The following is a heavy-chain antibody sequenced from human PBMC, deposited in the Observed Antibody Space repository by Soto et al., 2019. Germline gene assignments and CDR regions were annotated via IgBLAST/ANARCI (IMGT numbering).Heavy chain of an antibody. CDR3: ARDKRDLRFLEWSYYFDY. Sequence: EGSLILSWAASGFTFSHYTMNWVRQAPGKGLEWVSSISHSGTYIYYADSLKGRFTISRDNAKNSLYLHMNNLRAEDTAVYYCARDKRDLRFLEWSYYFDYWGQGT. V-gene: IGHV3-21*01. D-gene: IGHD3-3*01. CDR1: GFTFSHYT. J-gene: IGHJ4*02. CDR2: ISHSGTYI.